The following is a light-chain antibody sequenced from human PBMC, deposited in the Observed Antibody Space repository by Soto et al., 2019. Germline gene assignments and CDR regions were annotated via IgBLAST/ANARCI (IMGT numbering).Light chain of an antibody. CDR2: GAS. J-gene: IGKJ3*01. CDR1: RTINSN. CDR3: QQRSNWPPT. Sequence: EIVMTQSPATLSLSPGERATLSCRASRTINSNLAWYQQKPGQAPRLLIYGASNRATGIPARFSGSGSGTDFTLTISSLEPEDFAVYYCQQRSNWPPTFGPGTKVDIK. V-gene: IGKV3-11*01.